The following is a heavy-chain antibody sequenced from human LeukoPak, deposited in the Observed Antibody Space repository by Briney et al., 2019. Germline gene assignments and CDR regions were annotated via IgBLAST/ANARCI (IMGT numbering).Heavy chain of an antibody. V-gene: IGHV3-33*03. CDR2: IWNDGSDQ. Sequence: GGSLRLSCATSGFAFSIYGMNWVRQAPGKGLEWVAIIWNDGSDQYYSGSVKGRFSISRDNSKNTLYLQMNSLRAEDTAVYYCAKDRYCTSATCQGFDVWGQGTMVSVSS. CDR3: AKDRYCTSATCQGFDV. D-gene: IGHD2-2*01. CDR1: GFAFSIYG. J-gene: IGHJ3*01.